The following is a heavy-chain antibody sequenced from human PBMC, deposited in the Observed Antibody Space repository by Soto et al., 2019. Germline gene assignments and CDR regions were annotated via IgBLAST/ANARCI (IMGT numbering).Heavy chain of an antibody. J-gene: IGHJ4*02. V-gene: IGHV3-53*01. CDR1: GLTFCSNY. Sequence: PGGSLRLSCAASGLTFCSNYMSWVRQAPGKGLEWVSVIYSGGSTYYADSVKGRFTISRDNSKNTLYLQMNSLRAEDTAVYYCARGGQLSPLDYWGQGTLVTVSS. CDR3: ARGGQLSPLDY. D-gene: IGHD6-6*01. CDR2: IYSGGST.